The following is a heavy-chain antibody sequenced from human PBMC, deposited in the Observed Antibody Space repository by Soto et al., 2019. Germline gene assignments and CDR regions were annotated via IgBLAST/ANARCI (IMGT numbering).Heavy chain of an antibody. J-gene: IGHJ6*02. D-gene: IGHD6-13*01. CDR1: GGTFSSYA. Sequence: QVQLVQSGAEVKKPGSSVKVSCKASGGTFSSYAISWVRQAPGQGLEWMGGINPIFGTANYAQKFQGRVTITADESTSTAYMEVCSLRSEDTAVYYCARDRSGQQLVPRDYYYGMDVWGQGTTVTVSS. CDR2: INPIFGTA. CDR3: ARDRSGQQLVPRDYYYGMDV. V-gene: IGHV1-69*12.